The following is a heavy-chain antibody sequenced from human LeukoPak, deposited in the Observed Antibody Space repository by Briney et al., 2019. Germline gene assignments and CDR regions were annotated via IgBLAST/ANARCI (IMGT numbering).Heavy chain of an antibody. D-gene: IGHD4-23*01. CDR3: ARVSNGGNSYFWYNWFDP. CDR1: GFTFSSYG. V-gene: IGHV3-48*04. CDR2: ISRSGSTI. Sequence: GGSLRLSCAASGFTFSSYGMHWVRQAPGKGLEWVSYISRSGSTIYYADSVKGRFTISRDNAKNSLYLQMNSLRAEDTAVYYCARVSNGGNSYFWYNWFDPWGQGTLVTVSS. J-gene: IGHJ5*02.